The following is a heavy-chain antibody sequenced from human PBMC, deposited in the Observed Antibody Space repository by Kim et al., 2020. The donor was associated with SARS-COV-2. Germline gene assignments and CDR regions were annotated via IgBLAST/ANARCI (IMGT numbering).Heavy chain of an antibody. CDR2: ISGSGGSK. J-gene: IGHJ6*02. D-gene: IGHD2-8*01. CDR1: GFTFSSYA. CDR3: AKVRARLMGYYYYGLDV. Sequence: GGSLRLSCAASGFTFSSYAMSWVRQAPGKGLEWVSAISGSGGSKYYADSVKGRFTISRDNSKNTLYLQMNSLRAEDTAVYYCAKVRARLMGYYYYGLDVWGQGTTFTVSS. V-gene: IGHV3-23*01.